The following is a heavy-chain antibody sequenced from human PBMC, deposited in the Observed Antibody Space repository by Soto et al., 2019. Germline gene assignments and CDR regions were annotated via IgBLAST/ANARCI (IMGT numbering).Heavy chain of an antibody. D-gene: IGHD2-15*01. CDR1: GFALSSYA. V-gene: IGHV3-64D*06. CDR3: VKDEGFCTGGNCYSVARGGFDL. Sequence: QTGGSLRLSCSASGFALSSYAMHWVRQAPGKGLEYVSSISSNGISTYYADSVKGRFTNSRDNSQNTLYIQMNSLRPDDTALYYCVKDEGFCTGGNCYSVARGGFDLWGQGTMVTVSS. CDR2: ISSNGIST. J-gene: IGHJ3*01.